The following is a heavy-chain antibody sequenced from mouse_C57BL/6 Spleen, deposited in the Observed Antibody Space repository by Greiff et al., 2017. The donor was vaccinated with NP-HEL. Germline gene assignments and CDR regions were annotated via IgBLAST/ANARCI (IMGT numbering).Heavy chain of an antibody. Sequence: DVMLVESGGDLVKPGGSLKLSCAASGFTFSSYGMSWVRQTPDKRLEWVATISSGGSYTYYPDSVKGRFTISRDNAKNTLYLQMSSLKSEDTAMYYCASDSSGAAFFAYWGQGTLVTVSA. D-gene: IGHD3-2*02. CDR1: GFTFSSYG. CDR2: ISSGGSYT. CDR3: ASDSSGAAFFAY. J-gene: IGHJ3*01. V-gene: IGHV5-6*02.